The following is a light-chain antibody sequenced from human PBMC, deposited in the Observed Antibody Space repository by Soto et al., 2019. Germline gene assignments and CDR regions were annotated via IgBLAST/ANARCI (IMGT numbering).Light chain of an antibody. J-gene: IGKJ1*01. CDR1: QSVSSSY. CDR2: GAS. CDR3: QQYGSSPGT. Sequence: EIVLTQSPGTLSLSPGERATLSCRASQSVSSSYLAWYLQKPGQAPILLIYGASTRATGIPGRFSGSGSGTDFTLTISRLEPEDLAVYYWQQYGSSPGTFGQGTKVDIK. V-gene: IGKV3-20*01.